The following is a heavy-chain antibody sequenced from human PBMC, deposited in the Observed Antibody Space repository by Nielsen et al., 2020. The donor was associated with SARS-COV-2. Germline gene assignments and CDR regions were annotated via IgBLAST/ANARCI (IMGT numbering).Heavy chain of an antibody. CDR3: ARSRAVKTTFDT. D-gene: IGHD1-1*01. Sequence: SDTLSLTFIVSGCSISSVGYHWNWILQHPGKCLEWIGYLYDSGSTYYNPSLQSRVTIAGDTSKNQFSLQLTSVTAADTAFYYCARSRAVKTTFDTWGQGTLVSVSS. V-gene: IGHV4-31*03. CDR2: LYDSGST. CDR1: GCSISSVGYH. J-gene: IGHJ4*02.